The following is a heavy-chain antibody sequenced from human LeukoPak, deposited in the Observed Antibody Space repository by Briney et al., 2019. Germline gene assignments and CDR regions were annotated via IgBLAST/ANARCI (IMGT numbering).Heavy chain of an antibody. Sequence: PSETLSLTCTVSGSSVSSSLYYWGWIRQPPGKGLEWIGNIFSSGTTYYNQSLKSRVTISVDTSKNQFSLKVRGVTAADTAVYYCARRKDEVTTTFDYWGQGILVTVSS. V-gene: IGHV4-39*01. CDR1: GSSVSSSLYY. D-gene: IGHD4-17*01. CDR3: ARRKDEVTTTFDY. CDR2: IFSSGTT. J-gene: IGHJ4*02.